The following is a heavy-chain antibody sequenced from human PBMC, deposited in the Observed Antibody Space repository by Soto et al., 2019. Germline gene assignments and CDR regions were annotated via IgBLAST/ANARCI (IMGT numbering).Heavy chain of an antibody. J-gene: IGHJ6*02. CDR3: AKVGKQGVLRVYAYGMDV. V-gene: IGHV3-23*01. Sequence: GGSLRLSCAASGFTFSSYAMSWVRQAPGRGLEWVSSINTSGGSTCYADSVKGRFTISRDNSKNTLYLQMNSLRAEDTAVYYCAKVGKQGVLRVYAYGMDVWGQGTTVTVSS. CDR1: GFTFSSYA. D-gene: IGHD2-8*01. CDR2: INTSGGST.